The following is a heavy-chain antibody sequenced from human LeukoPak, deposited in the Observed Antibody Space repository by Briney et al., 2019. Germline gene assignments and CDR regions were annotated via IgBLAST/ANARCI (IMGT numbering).Heavy chain of an antibody. CDR3: ARGRQYSY. D-gene: IGHD5-12*01. J-gene: IGHJ4*02. CDR1: GGSIRNYY. CDR2: IYYSGST. Sequence: PSETLSLTCTVSGGSIRNYYWSWIRQPPGKGLEWIGDIYYSGSTNYNPSLRSRVTISVDTSKNQFSLKLSSVTAADTAVYYCARGRQYSYWGQGTLVTVSS. V-gene: IGHV4-59*12.